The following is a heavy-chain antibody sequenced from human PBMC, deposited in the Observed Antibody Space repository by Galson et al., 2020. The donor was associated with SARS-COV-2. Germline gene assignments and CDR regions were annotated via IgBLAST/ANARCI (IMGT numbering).Heavy chain of an antibody. CDR2: ISSSSSYI. V-gene: IGHV3-21*01. Sequence: RGSLRLSCAASGFTFSSYSMNWVRQAPGQGLEWVSSISSSSSYIYYAESAKGRFTISRDNAKNSLYLQMNSLRAEDTAVYYCARDWLSSWDVDYWGQGTLVSVSS. D-gene: IGHD6-13*01. CDR1: GFTFSSYS. J-gene: IGHJ4*02. CDR3: ARDWLSSWDVDY.